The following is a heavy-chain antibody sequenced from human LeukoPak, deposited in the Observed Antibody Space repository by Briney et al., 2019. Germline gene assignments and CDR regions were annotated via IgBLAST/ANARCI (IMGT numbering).Heavy chain of an antibody. J-gene: IGHJ4*02. CDR1: AFAVNTYA. V-gene: IGHV3-33*01. Sequence: GGSLRRSSAASAFAVNTYAMDWVGQGQGQGLEWVALIWHGGSHNFYSTSVRGQFTLYRHNSKHTVPLQMNNLRPEDTAVYYCAREIFGSGSYPDFWAQGTLVTVSS. CDR2: IWHGGSHN. CDR3: AREIFGSGSYPDF. D-gene: IGHD3-10*01.